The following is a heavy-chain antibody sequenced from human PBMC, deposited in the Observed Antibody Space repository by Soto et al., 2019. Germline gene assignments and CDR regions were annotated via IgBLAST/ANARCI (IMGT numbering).Heavy chain of an antibody. V-gene: IGHV1-69*06. CDR3: XRAPMRDFYNY. J-gene: IGHJ4*01. CDR1: GGTFNNYG. CDR2: IIPMLDKT. D-gene: IGHD1-1*01. Sequence: QVQLVQSGAEVRKPGSSVKVSCKASGGTFNNYGVAWVRQAPGQGLEWMGGIIPMLDKTNYDQKFQDRVTFTADTSTNTAYMELNSLTSDXXAIYFXXRAPMRDFYNYWG.